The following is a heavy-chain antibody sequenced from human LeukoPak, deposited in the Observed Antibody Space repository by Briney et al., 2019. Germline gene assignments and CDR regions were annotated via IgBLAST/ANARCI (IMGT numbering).Heavy chain of an antibody. CDR3: ARLGDSSIYYYYGMDV. CDR2: LDPSDSYT. V-gene: IGHV5-10-1*01. D-gene: IGHD6-13*01. CDR1: GYNFTSYW. J-gene: IGHJ6*02. Sequence: GESLKISCKGSGYNFTSYWISWVRQMPGRGLEWMGRLDPSDSYTNYSPSFQGHVTISADKSISTAYLQWSSLKASDTAMYYCARLGDSSIYYYYGMDVWGQGTTVTVSS.